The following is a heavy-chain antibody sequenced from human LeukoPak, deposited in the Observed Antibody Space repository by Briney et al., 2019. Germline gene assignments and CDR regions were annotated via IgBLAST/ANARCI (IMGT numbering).Heavy chain of an antibody. J-gene: IGHJ4*02. V-gene: IGHV3-30*02. CDR3: AKAHSVGATSSVDY. CDR2: IRYDGSNK. Sequence: GGSLRLSCAASGFTFSICGMHWVRQAPGKGLECVAFIRYDGSNKYYADSVKGRFTISRDNSKNTLYLQMNSLRAEDTAVYYCAKAHSVGATSSVDYWGQGTLVTVSS. D-gene: IGHD1-26*01. CDR1: GFTFSICG.